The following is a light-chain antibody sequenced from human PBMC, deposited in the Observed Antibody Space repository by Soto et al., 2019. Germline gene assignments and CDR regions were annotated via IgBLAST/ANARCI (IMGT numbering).Light chain of an antibody. Sequence: EIVLTQSPATLSLSPGERATLSCRASQSVTNYLAWYQQKPGQAPRLLIYDTFNRASGIPPRFSGSGFGTDVTLPISSLEPDDSAIYYCQQRSSWPLTFGGGTKVEIK. J-gene: IGKJ4*02. CDR3: QQRSSWPLT. CDR1: QSVTNY. CDR2: DTF. V-gene: IGKV3-11*01.